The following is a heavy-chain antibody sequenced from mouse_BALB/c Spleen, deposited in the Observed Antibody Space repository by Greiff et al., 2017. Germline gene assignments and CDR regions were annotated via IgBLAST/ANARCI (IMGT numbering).Heavy chain of an antibody. CDR3: AKNYGYDKYYFDY. Sequence: VQLQQSGTVLARPGASVKMSCKASGYSFTSYWMHWVKQRPGQGLEWIGAIYPGNSDTSYNQKFKDKATLTVDKSSSTAYMQLSSPTSEDSAVYYCAKNYGYDKYYFDYWGQGTTLTVSS. D-gene: IGHD2-2*01. V-gene: IGHV1-87*01. CDR2: IYPGNSDT. CDR1: GYSFTSYW. J-gene: IGHJ2*01.